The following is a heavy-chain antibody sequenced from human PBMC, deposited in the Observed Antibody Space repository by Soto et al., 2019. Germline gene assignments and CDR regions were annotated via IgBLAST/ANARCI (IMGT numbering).Heavy chain of an antibody. V-gene: IGHV4-59*08. Sequence: QVQLQESGPGLVKPSETLSLTCTVSGGSINSYCWSWIRQPPGKGLEWIAYIFDSGNANYNPSLKSRVTISVDTSKNQFSRKLTSVTAADTAVYYCAGHRRTTVANFGFDNWGQGALVTVSS. CDR1: GGSINSYC. D-gene: IGHD4-4*01. CDR3: AGHRRTTVANFGFDN. J-gene: IGHJ4*02. CDR2: IFDSGNA.